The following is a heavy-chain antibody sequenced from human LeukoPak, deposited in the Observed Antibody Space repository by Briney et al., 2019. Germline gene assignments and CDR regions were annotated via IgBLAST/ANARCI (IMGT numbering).Heavy chain of an antibody. CDR3: ARSKGWYSTDAFDI. CDR2: INGDGSNT. V-gene: IGHV3-74*03. Sequence: GGSLRLSCAASGFTFSSHWMHWVRQAPGKGLVWVSRINGDGSNTTYADSVKGRFTISRDNAKDTLYLQMNSLRAEDTAVYHCARSKGWYSTDAFDIWGQGTMVTVSS. CDR1: GFTFSSHW. D-gene: IGHD6-19*01. J-gene: IGHJ3*02.